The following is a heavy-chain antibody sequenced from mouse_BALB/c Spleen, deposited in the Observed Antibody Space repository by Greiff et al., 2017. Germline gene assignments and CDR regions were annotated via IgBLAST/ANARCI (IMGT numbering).Heavy chain of an antibody. CDR3: ARDYGYDEEAMDY. CDR1: GYTFTSYW. D-gene: IGHD2-2*01. CDR2: INPSTGYT. J-gene: IGHJ4*01. Sequence: VQLQQSGAELVRPGTSVKMSCKAAGYTFTSYWMHWVKQRPGQGLEWIGYINPSTGYTEYNQKFKDKATLTADKSSSTAYMQLSSLTSEDSAVYYCARDYGYDEEAMDYWGQGTSVTVSS. V-gene: IGHV1-4*01.